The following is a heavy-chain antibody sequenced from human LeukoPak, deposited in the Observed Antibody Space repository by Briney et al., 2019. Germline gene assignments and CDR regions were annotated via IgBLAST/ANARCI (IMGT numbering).Heavy chain of an antibody. J-gene: IGHJ3*02. D-gene: IGHD1-26*01. CDR1: GYTFTSHG. CDR2: ISAYNGNT. V-gene: IGHV1-18*01. CDR3: ARDNVYSGSSHDAFDI. Sequence: ASVKVSCKASGYTFTSHGISWVRQAPGQGLEWMGWISAYNGNTNYAQKLQGRVTMTTDTSTSTAYMELRSLRSDDTAVYYCARDNVYSGSSHDAFDIWGQGTMVTVSS.